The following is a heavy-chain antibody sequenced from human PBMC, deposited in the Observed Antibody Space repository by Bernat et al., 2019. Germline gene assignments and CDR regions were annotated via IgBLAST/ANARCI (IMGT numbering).Heavy chain of an antibody. CDR1: GFTFSSYA. J-gene: IGHJ6*02. D-gene: IGHD3-10*01. Sequence: QVLLVESGGGVVQPGRSLRLSCVASGFTFSSYAMHWVRQAPGKGLEWVAVIAYDGSNKYYADSVKGRFTISRDNSKNTLYLQMNSLRAEDTAVYYCARDLLWFGYLVTYGMDVWGQGTTVTVSS. CDR3: ARDLLWFGYLVTYGMDV. V-gene: IGHV3-30-3*01. CDR2: IAYDGSNK.